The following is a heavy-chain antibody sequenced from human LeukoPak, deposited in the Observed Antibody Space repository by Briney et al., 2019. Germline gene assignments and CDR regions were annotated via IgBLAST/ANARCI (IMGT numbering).Heavy chain of an antibody. CDR2: VDPEDGEI. D-gene: IGHD3-16*01. V-gene: IGHV1-24*01. CDR1: GYTLTELS. CDR3: AMDVGELLTF. Sequence: ASVKVSCKVSGYTLTELSMHWVRQAPGKGLEWMGGVDPEDGEIIYAQKFQGRVTMTEDTSTDTAYMDLSSLRSEDTAVYYCAMDVGELLTFWGQGTLVTVSS. J-gene: IGHJ4*02.